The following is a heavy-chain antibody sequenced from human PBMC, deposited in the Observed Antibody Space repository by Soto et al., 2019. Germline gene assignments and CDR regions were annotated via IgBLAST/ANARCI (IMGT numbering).Heavy chain of an antibody. CDR2: IYHTGNA. CDR1: GDSISNSRFY. V-gene: IGHV4-39*01. CDR3: ARDYFDSSDYTTNWFDP. J-gene: IGHJ5*02. Sequence: SETLSLTCSVSGDSISNSRFYWAWIRQPPGEGLEWIGSIYHTGNAYYNPSLKSRVTIFVDTSMNQFSLKLTSVTAADTSLYYCARDYFDSSDYTTNWFDPWGQGTLVTVS. D-gene: IGHD3-22*01.